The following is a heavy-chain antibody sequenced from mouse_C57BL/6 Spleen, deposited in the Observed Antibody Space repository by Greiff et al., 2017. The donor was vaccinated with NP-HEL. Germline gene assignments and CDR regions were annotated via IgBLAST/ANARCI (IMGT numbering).Heavy chain of an antibody. CDR2: IHPNSGST. CDR3: ARSGPKDAMDY. V-gene: IGHV1-64*01. Sequence: VKLQQPGAELVKPGASVKLSCKASGYTFTSYWMHWVKQRPGQGLEWIGMIHPNSGSTNYNEKFKSKATLTVDKSSSTAYMQLSSLTSEDSAVYYCARSGPKDAMDYWGQGTSVTVSS. J-gene: IGHJ4*01. D-gene: IGHD3-1*01. CDR1: GYTFTSYW.